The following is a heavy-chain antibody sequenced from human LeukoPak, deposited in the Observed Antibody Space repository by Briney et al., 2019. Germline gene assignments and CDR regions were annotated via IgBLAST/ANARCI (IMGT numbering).Heavy chain of an antibody. V-gene: IGHV3-23*01. Sequence: GGSLRLSCETSGFNFNSNAMTWVRQAPGKGLECVSAITAPGDATYYADSVKGRFSISRDNSKNTLYLQLNSLRAEDTAIYYCAKDGKTRNWNYFQAKPVYWGQGTLVTVSS. CDR3: AKDGKTRNWNYFQAKPVY. CDR1: GFNFNSNA. J-gene: IGHJ4*02. D-gene: IGHD1-7*01. CDR2: ITAPGDAT.